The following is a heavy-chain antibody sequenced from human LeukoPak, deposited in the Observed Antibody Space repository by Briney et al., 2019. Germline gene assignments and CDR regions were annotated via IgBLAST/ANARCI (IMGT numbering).Heavy chain of an antibody. V-gene: IGHV4-39*01. CDR1: GDSISRNTYY. CDR2: IYYTGNT. J-gene: IGHJ4*02. Sequence: SETLSLTCTVSGDSISRNTYYWGWIRQPPGKGMEWIGTIYYTGNTYYNPSLKSRVTISVGTSKNQFSLKLTSVTAADTAVYYCASLPLWFGELSHFDYWGQGTLVTVSS. D-gene: IGHD3-10*01. CDR3: ASLPLWFGELSHFDY.